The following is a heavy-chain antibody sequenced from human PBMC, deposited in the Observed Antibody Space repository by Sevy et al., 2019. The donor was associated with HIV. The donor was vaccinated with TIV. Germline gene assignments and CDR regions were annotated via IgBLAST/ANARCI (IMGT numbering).Heavy chain of an antibody. Sequence: GGSLRLSCAASGFTFSSYSMNWVRQAPGKGLEWVSSISSSSSYIYYADSVKGRFTISRDNAKNSLYLQMNSLRAEDTAVYYCARRTYDFWSALDYWGQGTLVTVSS. D-gene: IGHD3-3*01. CDR1: GFTFSSYS. J-gene: IGHJ4*02. V-gene: IGHV3-21*01. CDR2: ISSSSSYI. CDR3: ARRTYDFWSALDY.